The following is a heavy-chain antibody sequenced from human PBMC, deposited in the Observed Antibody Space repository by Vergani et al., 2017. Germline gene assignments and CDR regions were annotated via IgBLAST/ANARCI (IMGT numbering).Heavy chain of an antibody. D-gene: IGHD3-22*01. CDR1: GFSLSSGGMR. CDR2: IDWDNTK. J-gene: IGHJ4*02. V-gene: IGHV2-70*04. Sequence: QVTLKESGPALVKPTQTLTLTCSLSGFSLSSGGMRVSWIRQPPGKALEWLARIDWDNTKVYSSSLKSRLFISKDISKNEVVLTMTNMDPVDTATYYCARMGYYDSSGYSGLYFDYWGQGTLVTVSS. CDR3: ARMGYYDSSGYSGLYFDY.